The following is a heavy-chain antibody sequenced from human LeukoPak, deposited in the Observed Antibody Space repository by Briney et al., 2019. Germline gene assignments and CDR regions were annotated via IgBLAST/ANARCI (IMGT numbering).Heavy chain of an antibody. V-gene: IGHV4-59*01. D-gene: IGHD6-13*01. Sequence: PSETLSLTCTVSGGSISSYYWSWIRQPAGKGLEWIGYIYYSGSTNYNPSPKSRVTISGDTSKNQFSLKLSSVTAADTAVYYCTRDKGLAAAGHWYFDLWGRGTLVTVSS. CDR3: TRDKGLAAAGHWYFDL. CDR1: GGSISSYY. J-gene: IGHJ2*01. CDR2: IYYSGST.